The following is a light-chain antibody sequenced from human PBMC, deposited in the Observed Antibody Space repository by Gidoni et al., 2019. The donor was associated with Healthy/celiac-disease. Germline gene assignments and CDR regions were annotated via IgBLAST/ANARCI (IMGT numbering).Light chain of an antibody. CDR2: DAS. CDR1: QSVSSY. V-gene: IGKV3-11*01. Sequence: DIVLTQSPATLSLSPGDRATLSCRASQSVSSYLAWYQQKPGQAPRLLIYDASNRATGITARFSGSGSGTDFTLTISSLEPEDFAVYYCQQRSNWPRTFGQGTKVEIK. CDR3: QQRSNWPRT. J-gene: IGKJ1*01.